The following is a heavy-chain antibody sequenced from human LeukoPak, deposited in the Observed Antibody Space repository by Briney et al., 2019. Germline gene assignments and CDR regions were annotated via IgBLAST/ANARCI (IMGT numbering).Heavy chain of an antibody. V-gene: IGHV3-48*03. Sequence: GSLRLSCAASGFTFSSYEMNWVRQAPGKGLGWVSYISSSGSTIYYADSVKGRFTISRDNAKNSLYLQMNSLRAEDTAVYYCARDLGSIAVAGFDAFDIWGQGTMVTVSS. D-gene: IGHD6-19*01. CDR2: ISSSGSTI. CDR1: GFTFSSYE. CDR3: ARDLGSIAVAGFDAFDI. J-gene: IGHJ3*02.